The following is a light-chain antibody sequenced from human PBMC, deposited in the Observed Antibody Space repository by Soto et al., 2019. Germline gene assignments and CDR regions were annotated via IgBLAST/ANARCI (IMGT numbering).Light chain of an antibody. CDR1: QTVSSGY. J-gene: IGKJ4*01. CDR2: DAS. CDR3: QQYGNSVT. Sequence: EIVLTQSPGTLSLSPGERVTLSCRASQTVSSGYVAWYQLKPGQAPRLLIYDASSRATGTADRFSGSGSGTDFTLTISRLEPEDFAVYYCQQYGNSVTFGGGTKVEIK. V-gene: IGKV3-20*01.